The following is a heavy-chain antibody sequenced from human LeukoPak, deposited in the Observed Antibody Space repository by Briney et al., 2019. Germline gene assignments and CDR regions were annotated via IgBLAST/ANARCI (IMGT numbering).Heavy chain of an antibody. J-gene: IGHJ4*02. CDR1: GFTFSTYW. CDR3: VKDRSGTYSFDF. CDR2: INTDGSST. D-gene: IGHD1-26*01. V-gene: IGHV3-74*01. Sequence: PGGSLRLSCAASGFTFSTYWMHWVRQAPGKGLVWVSHINTDGSSTTYADSVKGRFTISRDNSKNTLYLQMSSLRPEDTALYYCVKDRSGTYSFDFWGQGTLVTVSS.